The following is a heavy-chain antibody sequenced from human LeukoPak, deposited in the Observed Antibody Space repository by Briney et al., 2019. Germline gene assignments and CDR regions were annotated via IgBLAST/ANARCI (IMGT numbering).Heavy chain of an antibody. CDR3: ARWRWARSEFDY. Sequence: GSLRLSCAASGLSFRIYNMAWVRQAPGKGLEWVANIKEDESDTEYVDSVKGRFTISRDNAKRSLYLEMNSLRVEDTAVYFCARWRWARSEFDYWGQGTMVTVSS. CDR1: GLSFRIYN. V-gene: IGHV3-7*01. D-gene: IGHD5-24*01. J-gene: IGHJ4*02. CDR2: IKEDESDT.